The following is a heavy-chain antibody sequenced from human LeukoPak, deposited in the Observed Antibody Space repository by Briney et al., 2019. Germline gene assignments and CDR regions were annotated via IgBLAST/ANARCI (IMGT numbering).Heavy chain of an antibody. CDR1: GYTFTSYD. CDR2: MNPNSGNT. CDR3: ARGPRVVKYYYYYGMDV. D-gene: IGHD3-3*01. V-gene: IGHV1-8*01. J-gene: IGHJ6*02. Sequence: ASVTVSCKASGYTFTSYDINWVRQATGQGLEWMGWMNPNSGNTGYAQKFQGRVTMTRTTSISTAYMELSSLRSEDTAVYYCARGPRVVKYYYYYGMDVWGQGTTVTVSS.